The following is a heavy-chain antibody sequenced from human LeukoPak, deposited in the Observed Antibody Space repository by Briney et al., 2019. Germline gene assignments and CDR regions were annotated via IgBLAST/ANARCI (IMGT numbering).Heavy chain of an antibody. CDR1: GDSLSPNFNS. CDR2: FYDSGNI. J-gene: IGHJ5*02. D-gene: IGHD6-6*01. CDR3: ARDESSSSNWFDP. V-gene: IGHV4-39*07. Sequence: SETLSLTCTLYGDSLSPNFNSWAWIRQPPGEGLEWLASFYDSGNIYYSPSLKSRATMSIDTSKNQISLKLSSVTAADTAVYYCARDESSSSNWFDPWGQGTLVTVSS.